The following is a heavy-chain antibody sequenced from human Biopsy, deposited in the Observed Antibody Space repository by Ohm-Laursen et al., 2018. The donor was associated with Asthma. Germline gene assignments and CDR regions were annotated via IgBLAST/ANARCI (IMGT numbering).Heavy chain of an antibody. Sequence: GASVKVSCKTSGYTFISYAIHWVRQAPGQRLEWMGWINAGNGNTKYSQKFQGRVTITRDTSASTAYMELSSLRSEDTAVYYCARTCYDFLTGQVNDAFDIWGQGTMVTVSS. V-gene: IGHV1-3*01. CDR2: INAGNGNT. D-gene: IGHD3-9*01. CDR1: GYTFISYA. CDR3: ARTCYDFLTGQVNDAFDI. J-gene: IGHJ3*02.